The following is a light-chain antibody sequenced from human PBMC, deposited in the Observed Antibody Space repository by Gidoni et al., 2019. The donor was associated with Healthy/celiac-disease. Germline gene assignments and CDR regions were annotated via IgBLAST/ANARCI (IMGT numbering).Light chain of an antibody. CDR1: QSVRSSY. CDR3: QKYGSWRT. V-gene: IGKV3-20*01. Sequence: VLTQSPGTLSLSPGERATLSCRASQSVRSSYLAWYQQKPGQAPRLLIYGASSRATGIPDRCSGSWAMTYFTLTISRLAPEDFAVYYRQKYGSWRTFGQXTKLEIK. CDR2: GAS. J-gene: IGKJ2*01.